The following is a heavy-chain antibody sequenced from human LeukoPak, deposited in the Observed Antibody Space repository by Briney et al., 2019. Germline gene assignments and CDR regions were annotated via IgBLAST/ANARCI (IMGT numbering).Heavy chain of an antibody. V-gene: IGHV3-30*18. CDR2: ISPDGSDK. CDR1: GFTFSAYG. D-gene: IGHD3-10*01. CDR3: AKRPASGSYVGAFDI. J-gene: IGHJ3*02. Sequence: GGSLRLSCAASGFTFSAYGIHWVRQAPGKGLEWVALISPDGSDKSYTDSVKGRFTISRDNSKNTLYLQMSSLRAEDTAVYYCAKRPASGSYVGAFDIWGQGTMVTVSS.